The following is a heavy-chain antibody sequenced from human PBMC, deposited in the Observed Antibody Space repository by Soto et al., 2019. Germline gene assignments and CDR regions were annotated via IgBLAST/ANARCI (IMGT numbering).Heavy chain of an antibody. V-gene: IGHV3-23*01. CDR3: AKQLLRFLEWLPNYGMDV. J-gene: IGHJ6*02. Sequence: EVQLLESGGGLVQPGGSLRLSCAASGFTFSSYAMSWVRQAPGKGLEWVSAISGSGGSTYYADSVKGRFTISRDNSKNTLYLQMNSLRAEETAVYYCAKQLLRFLEWLPNYGMDVWGQGTTVTVSS. CDR2: ISGSGGST. CDR1: GFTFSSYA. D-gene: IGHD3-3*01.